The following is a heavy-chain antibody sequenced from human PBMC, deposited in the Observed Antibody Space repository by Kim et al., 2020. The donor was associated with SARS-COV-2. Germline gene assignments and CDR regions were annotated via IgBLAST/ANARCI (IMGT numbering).Heavy chain of an antibody. CDR3: ASFPSFSGGLNY. Sequence: GGSLRLSCAASGFTFSSYEMNWVRQAPGKGLEWVSYISSSGSTIYYADSVKGRFTISRDNAKNSPYLQMNSLRAEDTAVYYCASFPSFSGGLNYWGQGTLVTVSS. CDR1: GFTFSSYE. J-gene: IGHJ4*02. D-gene: IGHD2-15*01. V-gene: IGHV3-48*03. CDR2: ISSSGSTI.